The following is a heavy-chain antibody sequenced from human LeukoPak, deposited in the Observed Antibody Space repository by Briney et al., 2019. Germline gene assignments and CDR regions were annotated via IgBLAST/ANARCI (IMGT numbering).Heavy chain of an antibody. D-gene: IGHD3-22*01. V-gene: IGHV4-38-2*02. CDR3: ARARSYYYDSSGYPNWFDP. CDR1: GYSISSGYY. CDR2: FYHSWST. Sequence: SETLPVTCTLSGYSISSGYYWGLIRQPPGKGLEWIGSFYHSWSTYYNPSLKSRVTISLDTSKHQFSLKLSSVPAADTAVYYCARARSYYYDSSGYPNWFDPWGQGTLVTVSS. J-gene: IGHJ5*02.